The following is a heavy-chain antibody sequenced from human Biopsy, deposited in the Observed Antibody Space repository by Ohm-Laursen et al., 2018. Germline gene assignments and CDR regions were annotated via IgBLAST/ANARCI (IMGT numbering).Heavy chain of an antibody. J-gene: IGHJ1*01. V-gene: IGHV1-69*06. CDR2: NIPILGTG. CDR1: EGTFSNYG. Sequence: SVKVSCKAPEGTFSNYGVSWVRQAPGQGLEWLGGNIPILGTGNYAHQFQDRVTVVADTSTSTATMELRSLRSDDTAVYYCATKLTGYFHHWGQGTLVIVSS. CDR3: ATKLTGYFHH. D-gene: IGHD3-9*01.